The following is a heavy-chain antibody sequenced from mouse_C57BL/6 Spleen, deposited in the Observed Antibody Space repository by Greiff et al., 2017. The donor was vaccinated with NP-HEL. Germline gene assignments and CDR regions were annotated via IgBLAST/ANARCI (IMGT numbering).Heavy chain of an antibody. J-gene: IGHJ2*01. D-gene: IGHD2-14*01. CDR1: GYTFTSYW. V-gene: IGHV1-5*01. CDR2: IYPGNSDT. CDR3: TRSAGTTGVVDY. Sequence: EVQLQQSGTVLARPGASVKMSCKTSGYTFTSYWMHWVKQRPGQGLEWIGAIYPGNSDTSYTPKFKGKAKLTAVTSASTAYMELSSLTKEDAAVYCCTRSAGTTGVVDYWGQGTTLTVSS.